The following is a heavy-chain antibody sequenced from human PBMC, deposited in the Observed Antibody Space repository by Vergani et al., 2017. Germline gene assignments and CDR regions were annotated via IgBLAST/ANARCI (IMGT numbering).Heavy chain of an antibody. D-gene: IGHD2-21*01. V-gene: IGHV5-51*01. Sequence: EVMLVQSGAEVKKPGESLKISCKYSESSFIRNEIAWLRQMSGKGVQWMGNINPIDSKIAYSPSFQGQAVMSLDKSITTSYLQWRSLKASDTAIYYCTGHVPWGDGPCLHFDHWGQGTQVTVSS. CDR2: INPIDSKI. CDR3: TGHVPWGDGPCLHFDH. CDR1: ESSFIRNE. J-gene: IGHJ4*02.